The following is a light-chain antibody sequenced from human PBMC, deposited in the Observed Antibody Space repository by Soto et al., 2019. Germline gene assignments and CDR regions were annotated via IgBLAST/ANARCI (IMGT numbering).Light chain of an antibody. J-gene: IGKJ1*01. CDR2: DAS. V-gene: IGKV3-11*01. CDR3: QLRNNWSWT. CDR1: QSVGSF. Sequence: EIVLTQSPATLSLSPGERATLSCRASQSVGSFLAWYQQKPGQAPRLLIYDASNRATGIPARFSGSGSGTDFTPTISSLEPEDFAVYYCQLRNNWSWTFGQGTKVEI.